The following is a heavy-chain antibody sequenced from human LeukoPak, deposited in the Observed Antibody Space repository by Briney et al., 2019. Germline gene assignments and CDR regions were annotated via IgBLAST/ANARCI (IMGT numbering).Heavy chain of an antibody. J-gene: IGHJ6*02. CDR3: ARAPGYCSSTSCRYYYYYGMDV. Sequence: KPSETLSLTCAVYGGSFSGYYWSWIRQPPGKGLEWIGEINHSGSTNYNPSLKSRVTISVDTSKNQFSLKLSSVTAADTAVYYCARAPGYCSSTSCRYYYYYGMDVWGQGTTVTVSS. D-gene: IGHD2-2*01. CDR1: GGSFSGYY. CDR2: INHSGST. V-gene: IGHV4-34*01.